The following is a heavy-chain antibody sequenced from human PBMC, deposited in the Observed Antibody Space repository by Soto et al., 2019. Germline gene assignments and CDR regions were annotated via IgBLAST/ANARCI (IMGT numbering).Heavy chain of an antibody. CDR2: ISASNGDT. D-gene: IGHD3-10*01. CDR1: GYTFTNHG. CDR3: ARMVRGSKIDHSYYMDV. Sequence: QVELVQSGVEVKKPGASVKVSCKASGYTFTNHGLSWVRQAPGQGLEWMGWISASNGDTNYAQKFLGRVTVTTDTSTSIGYMEVRSLKSEDTAVYYCARMVRGSKIDHSYYMDVWGKGTTVIVSS. J-gene: IGHJ6*03. V-gene: IGHV1-18*04.